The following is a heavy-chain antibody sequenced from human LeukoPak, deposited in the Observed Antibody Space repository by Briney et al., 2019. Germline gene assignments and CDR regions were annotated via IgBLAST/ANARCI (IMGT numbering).Heavy chain of an antibody. CDR2: ISGSGETT. Sequence: GGSLRLSCAASGFTFSSYGMTWLRQTPAKGLEWVSAISGSGETTYYSDFVKGRFTIPRDNSKNTLFLQMNSLRVEDAAMYYCAKTNGYFDQWGQGTLVAVSS. CDR3: AKTNGYFDQ. CDR1: GFTFSSYG. J-gene: IGHJ4*02. V-gene: IGHV3-23*01. D-gene: IGHD2-8*01.